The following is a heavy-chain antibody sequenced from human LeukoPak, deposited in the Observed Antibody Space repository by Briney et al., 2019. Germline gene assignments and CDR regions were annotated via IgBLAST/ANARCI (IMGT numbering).Heavy chain of an antibody. V-gene: IGHV1-69*13. Sequence: SVKVSCKASGGTFSSYAISWVRQAPGQGLEWMGGIIPIFGTANYAQKFQGRVTITADESTSTAYMELSSLRSEDTAVYYCAGDNIVAVPGYRAFDIWGQGTMVTVSS. CDR1: GGTFSSYA. D-gene: IGHD2-2*01. J-gene: IGHJ3*02. CDR2: IIPIFGTA. CDR3: AGDNIVAVPGYRAFDI.